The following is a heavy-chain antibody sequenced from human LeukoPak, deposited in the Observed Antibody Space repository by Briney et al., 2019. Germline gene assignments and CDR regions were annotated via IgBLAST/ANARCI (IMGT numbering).Heavy chain of an antibody. CDR2: ISGSGGST. CDR3: AKDLYYYDSSGYYYGLFDY. CDR1: GFTFSSYA. V-gene: IGHV3-23*01. J-gene: IGHJ4*02. D-gene: IGHD3-22*01. Sequence: QTGGSLRLSCAASGFTFSSYAMSWVRQAPGKGLEWVSAISGSGGSTYYADSVKGRFTISRDNSKNTLYLQMNSLRAEDTAVYYCAKDLYYYDSSGYYYGLFDYWGQGTLVTVSS.